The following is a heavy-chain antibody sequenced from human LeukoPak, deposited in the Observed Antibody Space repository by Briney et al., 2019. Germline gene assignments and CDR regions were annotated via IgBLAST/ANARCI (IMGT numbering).Heavy chain of an antibody. V-gene: IGHV1-18*01. CDR2: ISAYNGNT. J-gene: IGHJ4*02. CDR1: GGTFSSYA. Sequence: ASVKVSCKASGGTFSSYAISWVRQAPGQGLEWMGWISAYNGNTNYAQKLQGRVTMTTDTSTSTAYMELRSLRSDDTAVYYCARHPYYSDYFDYWGQGTLVTVSS. D-gene: IGHD3-10*01. CDR3: ARHPYYSDYFDY.